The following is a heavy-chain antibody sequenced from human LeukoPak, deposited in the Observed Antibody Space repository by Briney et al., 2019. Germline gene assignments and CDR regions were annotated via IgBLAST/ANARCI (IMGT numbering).Heavy chain of an antibody. CDR1: GDSVSSTNVG. Sequence: KRSQTLSLTCAISGDSVSSTNVGWNWIRQSPSSGLEWLGRTYYRSQFYTDYADSVKGRITITPDTSKNQFSLQLSSLTPDVTDVYYCARGTAFDIWSQGTMVTVSS. CDR3: ARGTAFDI. CDR2: TYYRSQFYT. J-gene: IGHJ3*02. V-gene: IGHV6-1*01. D-gene: IGHD1-14*01.